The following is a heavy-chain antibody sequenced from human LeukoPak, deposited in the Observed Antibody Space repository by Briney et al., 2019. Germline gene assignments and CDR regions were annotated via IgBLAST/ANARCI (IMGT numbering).Heavy chain of an antibody. CDR1: GGSISSGGYY. CDR3: ARGHSSSSHYYYYMDV. D-gene: IGHD6-6*01. V-gene: IGHV4-30-2*01. Sequence: PSETLSLTCTVSGGSISSGGYYWSWIRQPPGKGLEWIGYIYHSGSTYYNPSPKSRVTISVDRSKNQFSLKLSSVTAADTAVYYCARGHSSSSHYYYYMDVWGKGTTVTVSS. CDR2: IYHSGST. J-gene: IGHJ6*03.